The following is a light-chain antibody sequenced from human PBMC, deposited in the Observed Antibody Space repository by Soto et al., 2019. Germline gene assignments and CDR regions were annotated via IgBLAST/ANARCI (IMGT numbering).Light chain of an antibody. Sequence: DIQMTQSPSSVSASVGDRVTITCRASQGISNWLAWYQQKAGQAPKLLIYAASGLHSGVPSRFSGSGSCTDFTLPIRSLQPEGFATYFCQPSDSFPHTFGRGTKLEI. CDR2: AAS. CDR1: QGISNW. V-gene: IGKV1-12*01. J-gene: IGKJ2*01. CDR3: QPSDSFPHT.